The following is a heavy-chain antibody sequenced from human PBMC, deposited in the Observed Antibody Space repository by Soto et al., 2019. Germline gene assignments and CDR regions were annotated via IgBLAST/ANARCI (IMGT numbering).Heavy chain of an antibody. Sequence: GGSLRLSCAASGFTFSSYSMNWVRQAPGKGLEWVSSFSSSSFSINYADSVKGRFSISRDNAQNSLHLQMNNLRAEDTAVYYCARNESSNIYGMDVWGQGTTVTVSS. J-gene: IGHJ6*02. V-gene: IGHV3-21*01. CDR2: FSSSSFSI. CDR3: ARNESSNIYGMDV. CDR1: GFTFSSYS. D-gene: IGHD6-6*01.